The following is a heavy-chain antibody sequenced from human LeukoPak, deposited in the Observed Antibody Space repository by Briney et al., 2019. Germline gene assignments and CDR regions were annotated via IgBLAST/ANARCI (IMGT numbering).Heavy chain of an antibody. Sequence: PSGTLSLTCAVSGDSISDKYWWRWVRQFPDKGLEWIGGVYRSGGTSYNPSLKSRVTVSIDYSKNQFSLNLRSVTAADTAVYYCGRHANGDSSAAFDLWGQGTMVFVSS. CDR3: GRHANGDSSAAFDL. D-gene: IGHD2-8*01. J-gene: IGHJ3*01. CDR2: VYRSGGT. CDR1: GDSISDKYW. V-gene: IGHV4-4*02.